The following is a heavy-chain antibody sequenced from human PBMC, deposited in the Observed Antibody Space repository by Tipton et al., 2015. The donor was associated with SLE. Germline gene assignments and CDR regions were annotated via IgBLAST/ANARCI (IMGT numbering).Heavy chain of an antibody. D-gene: IGHD6-13*01. CDR1: GGSISSSSYY. CDR2: IYYSGST. CDR3: AKTSSRYPYFDY. J-gene: IGHJ4*02. V-gene: IGHV4-39*01. Sequence: TLSLTCTVSGGSISSSSYYWGWIRQPPGKGLEWIGNIYYSGSTYYNPSLKSRVTISVDTSKNQFSLNLSSVTAADTAMYYCAKTSSRYPYFDYWGQGTLVTVSS.